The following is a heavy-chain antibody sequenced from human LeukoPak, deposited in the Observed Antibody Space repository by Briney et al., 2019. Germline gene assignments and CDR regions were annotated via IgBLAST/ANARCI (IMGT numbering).Heavy chain of an antibody. CDR2: INPGDSDT. CDR1: GYSFTTYW. CDR3: TRRGGQVWSDF. J-gene: IGHJ5*01. V-gene: IGHV5-51*01. Sequence: GESLKISCKGSGYSFTTYWIGWVRQMPGQGLEWMGIINPGDSDTRYSPSFQGQVTISVDKSISTAYLQWSSLKASDTAMYYRTRRGGQVWSDFWGQGTLVTVSS.